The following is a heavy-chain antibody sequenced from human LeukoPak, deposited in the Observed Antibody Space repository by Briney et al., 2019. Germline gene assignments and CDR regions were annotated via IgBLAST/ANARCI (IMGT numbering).Heavy chain of an antibody. CDR1: GFTFSSYA. J-gene: IGHJ3*02. Sequence: PGGSLRLSCAASGFTFSSYAMSWVRQAPGKGLEWVSAISGSGGSTDYADSVKGRFTISRDNSKNTLYLQMYSLRAEDTAVYSCAKDREQWLVPAFDIWGQGTMVTVSS. CDR3: AKDREQWLVPAFDI. D-gene: IGHD6-19*01. CDR2: ISGSGGST. V-gene: IGHV3-23*01.